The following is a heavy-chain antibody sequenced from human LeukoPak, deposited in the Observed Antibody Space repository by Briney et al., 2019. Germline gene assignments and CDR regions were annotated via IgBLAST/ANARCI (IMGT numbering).Heavy chain of an antibody. Sequence: SVTVSCKASGYTFTGYYIHWVRQTPGQGHEWMGIINPSGGSTSYAQKFQGRVTMTRDTSTSTVYMELSSLRPEDTAVYHCARVAVAGDYFDYWGQGTLVTVSS. CDR3: ARVAVAGDYFDY. CDR1: GYTFTGYY. J-gene: IGHJ4*02. V-gene: IGHV1-46*01. CDR2: INPSGGST. D-gene: IGHD6-19*01.